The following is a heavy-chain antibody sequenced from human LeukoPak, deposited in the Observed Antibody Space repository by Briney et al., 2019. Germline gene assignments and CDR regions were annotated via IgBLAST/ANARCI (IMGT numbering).Heavy chain of an antibody. V-gene: IGHV1-46*01. D-gene: IGHD1-26*01. CDR1: GYTFTTYY. J-gene: IGHJ4*02. CDR3: ARRDSGSYYYFEY. Sequence: ASVKVSCKASGYTFTTYYIHWVRQAPGQGLEGMGKINPSIGTTTYAQKFQGRVTMTRDTSTSTVYMELSSLRSEDTAVYYCARRDSGSYYYFEYWGQGTLVTVSS. CDR2: INPSIGTT.